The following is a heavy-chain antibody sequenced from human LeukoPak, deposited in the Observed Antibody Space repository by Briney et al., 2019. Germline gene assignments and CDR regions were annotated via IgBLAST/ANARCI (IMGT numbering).Heavy chain of an antibody. V-gene: IGHV4-4*02. CDR1: GGFISSSNW. CDR2: IYYSGST. CDR3: VVVIPIDAFDI. D-gene: IGHD3-22*01. Sequence: SETLSLTCAVSGGFISSSNWWSWVRQPPGKGLEWIGEIYYSGSTNYNPSLKSRVTISVDTSKNQFSLKLSSVTAADTAVYYCVVVIPIDAFDIWGQGTMVTVSS. J-gene: IGHJ3*02.